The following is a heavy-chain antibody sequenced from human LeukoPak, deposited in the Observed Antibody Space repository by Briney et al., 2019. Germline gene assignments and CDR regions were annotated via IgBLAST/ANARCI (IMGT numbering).Heavy chain of an antibody. CDR3: AREGGGRNAYSSSVFDY. CDR1: GFTFSSYE. J-gene: IGHJ4*02. Sequence: SGGSLRLSCAASGFTFSSYEMNWVRQAPGKGLEWVSYISSSGSTIYYADSVKGRFTISRDNAKNSLYLQMNSLRAEDTAVYYCAREGGGRNAYSSSVFDYWGQGTLVTVSS. D-gene: IGHD6-6*01. V-gene: IGHV3-48*03. CDR2: ISSSGSTI.